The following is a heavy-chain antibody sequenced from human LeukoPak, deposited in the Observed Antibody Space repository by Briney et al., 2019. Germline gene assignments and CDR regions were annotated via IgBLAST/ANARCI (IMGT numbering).Heavy chain of an antibody. CDR2: IRSKAYRGTT. CDR1: GFTFGDYG. V-gene: IGHV3-49*04. Sequence: GGSLRLSCTASGFTFGDYGMSWVRQAPGKGLEWVGFIRSKAYRGTTEYAASVKGRFTISRDYSKNIAYLQMNSLRTEDTAFYYCTRVSGGTYYGDAFDIWGQGTMVTVSS. D-gene: IGHD1-26*01. J-gene: IGHJ3*02. CDR3: TRVSGGTYYGDAFDI.